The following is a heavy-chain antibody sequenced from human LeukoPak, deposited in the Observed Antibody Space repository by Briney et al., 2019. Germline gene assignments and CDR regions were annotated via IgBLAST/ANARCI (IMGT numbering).Heavy chain of an antibody. D-gene: IGHD3-16*01. CDR3: ARDYEDYYYYYMDV. CDR1: GFTFSSYE. V-gene: IGHV3-33*08. J-gene: IGHJ6*03. Sequence: GGSLRLSCAASGFTFSSYEMNWVRQAPGKGLEWVAVIWYDGSNKYYADSVKGRFTIFRDNSKNTLYLQMNSLRAEDTAVYYCARDYEDYYYYYMDVWGKGTTVTVSS. CDR2: IWYDGSNK.